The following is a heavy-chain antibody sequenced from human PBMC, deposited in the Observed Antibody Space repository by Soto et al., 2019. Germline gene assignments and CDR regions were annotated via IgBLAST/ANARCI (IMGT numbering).Heavy chain of an antibody. V-gene: IGHV1-69*01. Sequence: QEQXLQSGAEVXKPGSSVKVSCKASXXXXXXXXXXXXXQAPGQGLEWMGGIIPMFETVNYAQRFQGRLTIAADESTXTAXXXXXXXXXAXXXXXXXXXXXXTGNYGMDVWGQGTTVTVSS. CDR1: XXXXXXXX. J-gene: IGHJ6*02. CDR2: IIPMFETV. CDR3: XXXXXTGNYGMDV.